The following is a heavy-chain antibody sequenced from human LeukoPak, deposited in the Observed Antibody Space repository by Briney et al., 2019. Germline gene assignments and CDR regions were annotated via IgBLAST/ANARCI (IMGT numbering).Heavy chain of an antibody. CDR2: IYFIGTT. CDR1: GGSTSSYY. Sequence: SETLSLTCTVSGGSTSSYYWSWIRQPPGKGLEWIGYIYFIGTTQYNPSLESRVTVSLDTSKNRFSLKLTSVTAADTAVYYCARELGWGSAGSWYFDLWGRGTLVTVSS. D-gene: IGHD7-27*01. V-gene: IGHV4-59*12. J-gene: IGHJ2*01. CDR3: ARELGWGSAGSWYFDL.